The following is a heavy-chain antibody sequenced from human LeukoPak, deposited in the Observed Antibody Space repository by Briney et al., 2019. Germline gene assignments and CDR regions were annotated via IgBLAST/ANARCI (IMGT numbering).Heavy chain of an antibody. CDR2: INHSGST. CDR1: GGSFSGYY. D-gene: IGHD6-19*01. J-gene: IGHJ2*01. V-gene: IGHV4-34*01. Sequence: SETLSLTCAVYGGSFSGYYWSWIRQPPGKGLEWIGEINHSGSTNHNPSLKSRVTISVDTSKNQFSLKLSSVTAADTAVYYCARDSVAVADYWYFDLWGRGTLVSVSS. CDR3: ARDSVAVADYWYFDL.